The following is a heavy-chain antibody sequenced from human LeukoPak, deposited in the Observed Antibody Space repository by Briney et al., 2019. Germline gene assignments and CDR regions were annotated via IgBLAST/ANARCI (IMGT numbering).Heavy chain of an antibody. D-gene: IGHD6-19*01. Sequence: GGSLRLSCAASGFTFSSYAMHWVRQAPGKGLEWVSGISWNRGSIGYADSVRGRFTISRDNAKNSLYLQMNSLRAEDTALYYCEKDSSGGYGYFDYGGKGTLVTVSS. CDR3: EKDSSGGYGYFDY. V-gene: IGHV3-9*01. CDR2: ISWNRGSI. CDR1: GFTFSSYA. J-gene: IGHJ4*02.